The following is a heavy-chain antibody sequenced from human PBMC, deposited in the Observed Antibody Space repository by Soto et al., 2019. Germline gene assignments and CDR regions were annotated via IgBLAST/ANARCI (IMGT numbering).Heavy chain of an antibody. CDR1: GFTVSSNY. D-gene: IGHD6-19*01. CDR2: IYSGGST. CDR3: ARAPREIAVASYYFDY. J-gene: IGHJ4*02. Sequence: EVQLVESGGGLVQPGGSLRLSCAASGFTVSSNYMSWVRQAPGKGLEWVSVIYSGGSTYYADSVKGRFTISRDNSKNTLYRQMNSLRAEDTAVYYCARAPREIAVASYYFDYWGQGTLVTVSS. V-gene: IGHV3-66*01.